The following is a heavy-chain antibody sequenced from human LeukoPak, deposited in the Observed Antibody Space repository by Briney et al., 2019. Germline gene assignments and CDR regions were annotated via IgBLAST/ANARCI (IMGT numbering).Heavy chain of an antibody. V-gene: IGHV3-30-3*01. Sequence: GGSLRLSCAASGFTFSSYAMHWVRQAPGKGLEWVAVISYDGSNKHYADSVRGRFTISRDNSKNTLYLEMNSLRAEDTAVYFCASAWEPLRYFDYWGQGTLVTVSS. CDR3: ASAWEPLRYFDY. J-gene: IGHJ4*02. CDR2: ISYDGSNK. CDR1: GFTFSSYA. D-gene: IGHD1-14*01.